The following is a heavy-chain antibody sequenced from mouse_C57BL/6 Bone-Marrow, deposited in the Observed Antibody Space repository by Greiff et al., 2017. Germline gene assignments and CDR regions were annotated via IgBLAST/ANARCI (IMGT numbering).Heavy chain of an antibody. D-gene: IGHD2-13*01. CDR1: GYTFTSYW. J-gene: IGHJ2*01. V-gene: IGHV1-64*01. Sequence: QVLLQQPGAELVKPGASVKLSCKASGYTFTSYWMHWVKQRPGQGLAWIGMIHPNSGSSNYNEKFKSKGTLTVDQSYSTAYMQLSSLTSEDSGVYYCARLTDWGQGTTLTVAS. CDR2: IHPNSGSS. CDR3: ARLTD.